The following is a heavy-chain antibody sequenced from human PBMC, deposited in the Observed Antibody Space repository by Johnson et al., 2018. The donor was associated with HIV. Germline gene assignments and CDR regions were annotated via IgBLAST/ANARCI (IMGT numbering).Heavy chain of an antibody. CDR1: GFTVSINY. J-gene: IGHJ3*02. CDR2: IYSGGYT. Sequence: VQLVESGGGLIQPGGSPRLSCAASGFTVSINYMSWVRQAPGKGLEWVSVIYSGGYTYYADSVKGRFTISRDNSKNTLYLQMNSLRAGDTGVYYCARENPFGGDYAAFDMWGQGTMVTVSS. D-gene: IGHD4-17*01. CDR3: ARENPFGGDYAAFDM. V-gene: IGHV3-53*01.